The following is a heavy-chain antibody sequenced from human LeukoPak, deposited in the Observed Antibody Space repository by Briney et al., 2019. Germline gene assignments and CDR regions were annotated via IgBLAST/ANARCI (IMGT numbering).Heavy chain of an antibody. Sequence: PSQTLSLTCTVSGGSISSGDYYWSWIRQPAGEGLDWIGNIYYNGSTYYNPSLKSRVTISVDTSKNQFSLELSSVTAADTAVYYCARSDVLLWFGDLRGPYYYYYMDVWGKGTTVTVSS. D-gene: IGHD3-10*01. J-gene: IGHJ6*03. V-gene: IGHV4-30-4*08. CDR2: IYYNGST. CDR1: GGSISSGDYY. CDR3: ARSDVLLWFGDLRGPYYYYYMDV.